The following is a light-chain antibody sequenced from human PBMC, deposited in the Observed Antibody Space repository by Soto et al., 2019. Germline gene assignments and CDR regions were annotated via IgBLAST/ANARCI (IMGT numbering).Light chain of an antibody. CDR3: LQNFNYPRT. CDR2: AAS. CDR1: QVISDD. J-gene: IGKJ1*01. Sequence: AIQMTQSPSSLSASVGDRGTITCRSSQVISDDLGWYQLKPGKAPKLLISAASRLQSGVPSRFSGSGSGAHFTLTITSLQPEDSATYYCLQNFNYPRTFGQGTKVDIK. V-gene: IGKV1-6*01.